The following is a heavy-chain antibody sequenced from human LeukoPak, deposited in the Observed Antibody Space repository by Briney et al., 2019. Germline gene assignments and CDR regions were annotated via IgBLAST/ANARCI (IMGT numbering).Heavy chain of an antibody. CDR2: IYYSGHT. V-gene: IGHV4-39*01. D-gene: IGHD1-14*01. J-gene: IGHJ4*02. Sequence: SETLSLTCTVSGGSIGGSSYYWGRIRQPPGKGLEWIASIYYSGHTYHNPSLKSRVTISLDTSKNQVSLRLSSVTAADTAVYYCARGRLLTQPPEGDWGQGPLITVAS. CDR3: ARGRLLTQPPEGD. CDR1: GGSIGGSSYY.